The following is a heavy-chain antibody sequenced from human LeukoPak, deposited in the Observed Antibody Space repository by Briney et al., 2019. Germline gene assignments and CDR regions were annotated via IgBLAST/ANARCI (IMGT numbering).Heavy chain of an antibody. V-gene: IGHV3-48*04. CDR3: ARDGGKFDY. J-gene: IGHJ4*02. Sequence: GGSLRLTCAASGFSFRSYTMNWVRQGPGKGLEWVSYISSSSGSMDYADSVKGRFTISRDNAKNSLYLQMTSLRVEDTAVYYCARDGGKFDYWGQGTLVTVSS. D-gene: IGHD4-23*01. CDR2: ISSSSGSM. CDR1: GFSFRSYT.